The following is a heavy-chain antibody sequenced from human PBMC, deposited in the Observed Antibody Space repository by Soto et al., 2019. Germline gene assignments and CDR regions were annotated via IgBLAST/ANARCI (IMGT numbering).Heavy chain of an antibody. V-gene: IGHV1-8*01. D-gene: IGHD2-15*01. J-gene: IGHJ4*02. CDR2: MNPNSGNT. CDR3: ARDKIKVVAATTFDY. CDR1: GYTFTSYD. Sequence: GASVKVSCKTSGYTFTSYDINWVRQATGQGLEWMGWMNPNSGNTGYAQKFQGRVTMTRDTSASTAYMELSSLRSEDTAVYYCARDKIKVVAATTFDYWGQGTLVTVSS.